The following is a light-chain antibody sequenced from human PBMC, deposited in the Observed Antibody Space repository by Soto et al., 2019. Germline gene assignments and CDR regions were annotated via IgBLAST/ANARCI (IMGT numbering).Light chain of an antibody. J-gene: IGLJ3*02. V-gene: IGLV2-14*01. Sequence: QSALTQPASVSGSPGQSITISCTGTSSDVGGYNYVSWYQHHPGKAPKLMIYEVSNRPSGVSNRFSGSKSGNTASLTISGLQAEDEAHYFCCSYSRSTTFWVFGGGTKLTVL. CDR3: CSYSRSTTFWV. CDR2: EVS. CDR1: SSDVGGYNY.